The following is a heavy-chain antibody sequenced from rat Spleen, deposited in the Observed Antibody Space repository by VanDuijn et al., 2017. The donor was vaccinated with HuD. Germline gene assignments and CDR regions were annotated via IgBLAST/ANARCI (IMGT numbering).Heavy chain of an antibody. J-gene: IGHJ2*01. V-gene: IGHV3-3*01. D-gene: IGHD1-2*01. CDR1: GYSITSSSR. CDR3: ASLYSSYSLYYFDY. Sequence: EVQLQESGPGLVKPSQSLSLTCSVTGYSITSSSRWNWIRKFPGNKLEWMGYINSAGTTNYNPSLKSRISITIDTSKNQFFLQVNSVTTEDTATYYCASLYSSYSLYYFDYWGQGVMVTVSS. CDR2: INSAGTT.